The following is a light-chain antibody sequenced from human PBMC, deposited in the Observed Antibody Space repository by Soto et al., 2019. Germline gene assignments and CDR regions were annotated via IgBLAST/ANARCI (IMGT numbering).Light chain of an antibody. CDR2: RAS. CDR1: QSVLHSSNNENS. V-gene: IGKV4-1*01. J-gene: IGKJ5*01. Sequence: DVVMTQSPDSLAVSLGERATINCKSSQSVLHSSNNENSLAWYQQKAGQRPKLLIYRASTRESGVPDRISGSGSGTDFTITISSLQAEDVAVYYCQQYYTAIAFGQGTRLEIK. CDR3: QQYYTAIA.